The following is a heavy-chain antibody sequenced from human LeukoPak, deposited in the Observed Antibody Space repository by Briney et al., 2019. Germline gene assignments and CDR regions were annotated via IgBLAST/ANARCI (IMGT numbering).Heavy chain of an antibody. V-gene: IGHV3-11*06. J-gene: IGHJ4*02. Sequence: GGSLRLSCAASGFTFSDYYMSWVRQAPGKGLEWVSYISSSSSYTNYADSVKGRFTISRDNAKNSLYLQMNSLRDEDVAVYYCARRGSSGDYFLDYWGQGTLVTVSS. CDR2: ISSSSSYT. CDR3: ARRGSSGDYFLDY. D-gene: IGHD3-22*01. CDR1: GFTFSDYY.